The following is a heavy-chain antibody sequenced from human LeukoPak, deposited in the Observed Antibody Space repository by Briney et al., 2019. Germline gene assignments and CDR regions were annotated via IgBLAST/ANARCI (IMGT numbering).Heavy chain of an antibody. Sequence: ASVKVSCKASGYTFTSYGISWVRQAPGQGLEWMGIINPSGGSTSYAQKFQGRVTMTRDTSTSTVYMELSSLRSEDTAVYYCARGGGVLKVVPAAFDYWGQGTLVTVSS. CDR2: INPSGGST. J-gene: IGHJ4*02. CDR1: GYTFTSYG. CDR3: ARGGGVLKVVPAAFDY. D-gene: IGHD2-2*01. V-gene: IGHV1-46*03.